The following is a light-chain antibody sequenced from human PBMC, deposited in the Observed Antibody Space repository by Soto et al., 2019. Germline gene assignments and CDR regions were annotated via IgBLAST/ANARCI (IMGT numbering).Light chain of an antibody. J-gene: IGKJ1*01. CDR1: QSVSSN. Sequence: EIVMTQSPATLSVSPGERATLSCRASQSVSSNLAWYQQKPGQAPRLLIYGASTRATGIPARFSGSGSGTEFTLTISSLQPEDFAIYYCQQYNNWPLTFGQGTQVEIK. V-gene: IGKV3-15*01. CDR3: QQYNNWPLT. CDR2: GAS.